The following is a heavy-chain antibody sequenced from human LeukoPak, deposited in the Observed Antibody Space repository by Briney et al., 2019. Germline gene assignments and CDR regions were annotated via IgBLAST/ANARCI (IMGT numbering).Heavy chain of an antibody. CDR2: ISSSSSYI. V-gene: IGHV3-21*01. CDR3: ARARYCTNGVCYYFDY. D-gene: IGHD2-8*01. J-gene: IGHJ4*02. Sequence: GRSLRLSCAASGFTFSSYSMNWVRQAPGKGLEWVSSISSSSSYIYYADSVKGRFTISRDNAKNSLYLQMNSLRAEDTAVYYCARARYCTNGVCYYFDYWGQGTLVTVSS. CDR1: GFTFSSYS.